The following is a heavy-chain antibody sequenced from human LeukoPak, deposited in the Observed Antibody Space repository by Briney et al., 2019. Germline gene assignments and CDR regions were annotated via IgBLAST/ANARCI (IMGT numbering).Heavy chain of an antibody. CDR3: ARDAEYYYGSGSYSSGIDV. CDR1: GGSIRSAGYY. D-gene: IGHD3-10*01. Sequence: PSQTLSLTCTVSGGSIRSAGYYWSWIRQHPGKGLEWIGYIYYSGSTYYNPSLKSRVTISADTSKNQFSLKLSSATAADTAVYYCARDAEYYYGSGSYSSGIDVWGQGTTVTVSS. CDR2: IYYSGST. V-gene: IGHV4-31*03. J-gene: IGHJ6*02.